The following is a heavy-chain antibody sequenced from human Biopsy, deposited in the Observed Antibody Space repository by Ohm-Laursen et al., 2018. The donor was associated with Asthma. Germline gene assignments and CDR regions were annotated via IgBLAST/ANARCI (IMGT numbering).Heavy chain of an antibody. CDR1: GYTFINYA. CDR3: ARTYYDFLTGQVKDAFGI. Sequence: SSVKVSCKASGYTFINYAIHWVRQAPGQRLEWMGWINAGNGNTKYSQKFQGRVSITRDTSASTAYMELTSLRSEDTAAYYCARTYYDFLTGQVKDAFGIWGQGTMVTVSS. J-gene: IGHJ3*02. V-gene: IGHV1-3*01. D-gene: IGHD3-9*01. CDR2: INAGNGNT.